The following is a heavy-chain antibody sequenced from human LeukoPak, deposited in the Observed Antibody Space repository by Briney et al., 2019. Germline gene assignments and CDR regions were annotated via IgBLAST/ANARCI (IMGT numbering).Heavy chain of an antibody. D-gene: IGHD3-16*01. J-gene: IGHJ4*02. V-gene: IGHV3-21*01. CDR1: GFTFSSYS. CDR3: ARDELGGYADLV. Sequence: HGGSLRLSCAASGFTFSSYSMNWVRQAPGKGLEWVSSISSSSSYIYYADSVKGRFTISRDNAKNSLYLQMNSLRAEDTAVYYCARDELGGYADLVWGQGTLVTVSS. CDR2: ISSSSSYI.